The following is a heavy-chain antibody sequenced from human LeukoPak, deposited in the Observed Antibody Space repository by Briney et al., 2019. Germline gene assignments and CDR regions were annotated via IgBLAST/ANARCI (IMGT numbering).Heavy chain of an antibody. D-gene: IGHD6-19*01. J-gene: IGHJ4*02. CDR3: ARDSIAVAGTSDY. Sequence: SQTLSLTCTVSGDSISSGYFWGWMRQPPGKGLEWIGSIYQSETAHYNPSLKSRVTISVDTSKNQFSLKLRSVMAADTAVYYCARDSIAVAGTSDYWGQGTLVTVSS. V-gene: IGHV4-38-2*02. CDR2: IYQSETA. CDR1: GDSISSGYF.